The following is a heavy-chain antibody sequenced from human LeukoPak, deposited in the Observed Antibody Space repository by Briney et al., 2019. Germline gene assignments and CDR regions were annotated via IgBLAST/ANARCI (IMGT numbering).Heavy chain of an antibody. Sequence: GGSLRLSCAASGFTFSSYGMHWVRQAPGKGLEWVAVIWYDGSNKYYADSVKGRFTISRDNSKNTPYLQMNSLRAEDTAVYYCARDSFSLQYYFDYWGQGTLVTVSS. CDR2: IWYDGSNK. J-gene: IGHJ4*02. CDR1: GFTFSSYG. CDR3: ARDSFSLQYYFDY. V-gene: IGHV3-33*01. D-gene: IGHD2-2*01.